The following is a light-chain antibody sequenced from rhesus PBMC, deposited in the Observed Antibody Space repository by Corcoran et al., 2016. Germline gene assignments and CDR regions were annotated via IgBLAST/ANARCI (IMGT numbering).Light chain of an antibody. V-gene: IGKV1-28*03. CDR2: AAF. CDR1: QGISSY. J-gene: IGKJ3*01. CDR3: LQHNIYPPT. Sequence: DIQMTQSPSSLSASVGDTVTITCRASQGISSYLNWFQQKPGKAPKLLIYAAFSLESGVPSRFSGSGSRTDFTLTISSLQPEDFAVYYCLQHNIYPPTFGPGTKLDIK.